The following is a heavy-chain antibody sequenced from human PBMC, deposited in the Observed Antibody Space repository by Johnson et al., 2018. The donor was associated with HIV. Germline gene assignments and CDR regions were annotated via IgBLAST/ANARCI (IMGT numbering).Heavy chain of an antibody. J-gene: IGHJ3*02. CDR2: IKSKTDGGTI. CDR3: ATYTSRITMYVEIKGGAFDI. D-gene: IGHD3-3*01. Sequence: EVQLVESGGGVVQPGGSQRLSCAASGFTFSSYAMHWVRQAPGKGLEWIGRIKSKTDGGTIEYAAPVKGRFTISRDDSKNTLYLQMNSLTTEDTAVYYCATYTSRITMYVEIKGGAFDIWGQGTMVTVSS. V-gene: IGHV3-15*01. CDR1: GFTFSSYA.